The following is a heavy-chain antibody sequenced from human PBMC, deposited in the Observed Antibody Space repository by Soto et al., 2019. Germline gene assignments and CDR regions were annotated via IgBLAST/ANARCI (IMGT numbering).Heavy chain of an antibody. J-gene: IGHJ6*03. Sequence: GASVKVSCKVSGYTLTELSMHWVRQAPGKGLEWMGGFDPEDGETIYTQKFQGRVTMTEDTSTDTAYMELSSLRSEDTAVYYCATGDYSNRRADYYYMDVWGKGTTVTVSS. V-gene: IGHV1-24*01. CDR3: ATGDYSNRRADYYYMDV. CDR1: GYTLTELS. CDR2: FDPEDGET. D-gene: IGHD4-4*01.